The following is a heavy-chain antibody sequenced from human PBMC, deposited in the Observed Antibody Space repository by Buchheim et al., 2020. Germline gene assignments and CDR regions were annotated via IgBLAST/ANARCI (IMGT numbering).Heavy chain of an antibody. CDR2: ISGSGGTT. Sequence: EVQLLESGGGLVQPGGSLRLSCAASGFTLSSYAMSWVRQAPGTGLEWVSSISGSGGTTYYADSVKGRFTLSRAHSQKPPYLQMNSLRAEDTAVYYCAKSYTSSWETSGYWGQGTL. V-gene: IGHV3-23*01. J-gene: IGHJ4*02. CDR1: GFTLSSYA. CDR3: AKSYTSSWETSGY. D-gene: IGHD6-13*01.